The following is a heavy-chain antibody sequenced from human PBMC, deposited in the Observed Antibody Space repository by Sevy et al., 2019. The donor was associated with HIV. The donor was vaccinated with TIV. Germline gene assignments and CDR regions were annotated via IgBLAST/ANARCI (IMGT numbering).Heavy chain of an antibody. J-gene: IGHJ6*02. V-gene: IGHV3-30*02. Sequence: GGSLRLSCAASGFTFSTYGMHWVRQAPGRGLEWVAFMRFDGTIKYHTDSVKGRFTISRDNSKNTLYLKMNSLKTEDTVVYFCAKVLHIVVVPAAIDYYYGMDVWGQGTTVTVSS. CDR2: MRFDGTIK. CDR1: GFTFSTYG. CDR3: AKVLHIVVVPAAIDYYYGMDV. D-gene: IGHD2-2*01.